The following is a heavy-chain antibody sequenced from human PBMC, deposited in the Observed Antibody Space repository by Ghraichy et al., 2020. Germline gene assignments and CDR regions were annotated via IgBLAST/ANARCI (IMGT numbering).Heavy chain of an antibody. D-gene: IGHD3-9*01. J-gene: IGHJ5*02. CDR2: INHSGST. CDR1: GGSFSGYY. CDR3: ARSYYDILTGIDP. Sequence: SETLSLTCAVYGGSFSGYYWSWIRQPPGKGLEWIGEINHSGSTNYNPSLKSRVTISVDTSKNQFSLKLSSVTAADTAVYYCARSYYDILTGIDPWGQGTLVTVSS. V-gene: IGHV4-34*01.